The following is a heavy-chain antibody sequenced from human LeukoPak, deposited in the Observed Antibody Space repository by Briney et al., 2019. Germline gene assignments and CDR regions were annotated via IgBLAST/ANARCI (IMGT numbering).Heavy chain of an antibody. CDR3: AKDWGSSDAFDI. Sequence: GGSLRLSCAASGFSFSSYDMGWVRQAPGKGLEWVAVISYDGSNKYYADSVKGRFTISRDNSKNTLYLQMNSLRAEDTAVYYCAKDWGSSDAFDIWGQGTMVTVSS. J-gene: IGHJ3*02. CDR2: ISYDGSNK. V-gene: IGHV3-30*18. CDR1: GFSFSSYD. D-gene: IGHD6-6*01.